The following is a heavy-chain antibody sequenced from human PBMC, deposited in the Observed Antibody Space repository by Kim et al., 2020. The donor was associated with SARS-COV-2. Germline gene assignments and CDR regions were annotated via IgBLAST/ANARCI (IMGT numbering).Heavy chain of an antibody. D-gene: IGHD2-21*01. V-gene: IGHV3-11*01. Sequence: YADSVKGRFTISRDNGKNSLYLQMDSLRAEDTATYYCAKDIREPGLLCDFWGQGTLVTVSS. CDR3: AKDIREPGLLCDF. J-gene: IGHJ4*02.